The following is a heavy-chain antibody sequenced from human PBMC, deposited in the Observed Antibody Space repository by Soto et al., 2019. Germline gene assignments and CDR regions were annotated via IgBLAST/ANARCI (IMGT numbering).Heavy chain of an antibody. CDR1: GYTFTSYD. J-gene: IGHJ6*02. Sequence: GASVKVSCKASGYTFTSYDINWVRQAAGQGLEWMGWMNPNSGNTGYAQKFQGRVTMTRNTSISTAYMELSSLRSEDTAVYYCARGRSSYYGMDVWGQGTTVTVSS. CDR3: ARGRSSYYGMDV. D-gene: IGHD2-2*01. CDR2: MNPNSGNT. V-gene: IGHV1-8*01.